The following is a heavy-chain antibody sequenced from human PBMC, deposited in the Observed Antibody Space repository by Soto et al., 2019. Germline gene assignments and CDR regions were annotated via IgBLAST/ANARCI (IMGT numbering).Heavy chain of an antibody. CDR2: IDPSDSHPFT. CDR3: ARNFGGGSYYCFFDY. CDR1: GYLFSTSA. V-gene: IGHV5-10-1*01. D-gene: IGHD3-10*01. Sequence: GESLKISCKTSGYLFSTSAITWVRQVPGRGLEWIGRIDPSDSHPFTNYNPSFAGHVTISVDKSVSTAYLQWTGLRASDTAMYYCARNFGGGSYYCFFDYWGQGTLVTVSS. J-gene: IGHJ4*02.